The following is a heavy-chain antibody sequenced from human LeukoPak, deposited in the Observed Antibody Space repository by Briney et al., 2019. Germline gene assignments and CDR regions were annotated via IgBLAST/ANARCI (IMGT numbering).Heavy chain of an antibody. CDR1: XXXXXSYX. D-gene: IGHD6-13*01. Sequence: PGGSLXLSXXXSXXXXXSYXMNWVRQAPGKGLEWVSYISGSSGTIYYADSVEGRFTISRDNAKNSLYLQMNSLRAEDTAVYYCARRAAAPYCFDFWGQGALVTVSS. CDR2: ISGSSGTI. V-gene: IGHV3-48*01. J-gene: IGHJ4*02. CDR3: ARRAAAPYCFDF.